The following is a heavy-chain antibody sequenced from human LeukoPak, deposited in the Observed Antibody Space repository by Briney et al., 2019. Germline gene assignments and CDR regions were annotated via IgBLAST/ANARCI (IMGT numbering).Heavy chain of an antibody. D-gene: IGHD2-8*02. V-gene: IGHV3-21*01. CDR2: ITSSSSHI. CDR3: ARGRSDGVCYRDY. J-gene: IGHJ4*02. Sequence: GGSLRLSCAASGFSFSSYSMNWVRQAPGKGLEWVSTITSSSSHIYYADSVKGRFTISRDNAKNSLYLQMNSLRAEDTAVYYCARGRSDGVCYRDYWGQGTPVTVSS. CDR1: GFSFSSYS.